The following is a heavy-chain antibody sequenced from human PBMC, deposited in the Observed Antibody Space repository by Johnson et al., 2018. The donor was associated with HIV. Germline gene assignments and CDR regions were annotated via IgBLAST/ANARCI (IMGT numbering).Heavy chain of an antibody. CDR1: GFTFSSYA. V-gene: IGHV3-23*04. CDR2: ISGSAESS. CDR3: AKDAWGSNWNGAFDI. Sequence: EVQLVESGGGLAQVGGSLRLSCAASGFTFSSYAMNWVRQAPGRGLEWVSAISGSAESSYYADSVKGHFTISRDNSKNTLYLKLKFLRVEDTAIYYCAKDAWGSNWNGAFDIWGQGTMVTVSS. D-gene: IGHD1-1*01. J-gene: IGHJ3*02.